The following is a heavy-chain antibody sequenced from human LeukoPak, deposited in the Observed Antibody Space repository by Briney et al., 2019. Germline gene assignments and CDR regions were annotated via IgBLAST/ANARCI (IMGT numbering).Heavy chain of an antibody. CDR2: IYHSGST. V-gene: IGHV4-30-2*01. CDR1: GGSISSGGYS. J-gene: IGHJ5*02. CDR3: ARRHGSGSYYHEINWFDP. D-gene: IGHD3-10*01. Sequence: PSETLSLTCAVSGGSISSGGYSWSWIRQPPGKGLEWIGYIYHSGSTYYNPSLKSRVTISVDRSKNQFSLKLSSVTAADTAVYYCARRHGSGSYYHEINWFDPWGQGTLVTVSS.